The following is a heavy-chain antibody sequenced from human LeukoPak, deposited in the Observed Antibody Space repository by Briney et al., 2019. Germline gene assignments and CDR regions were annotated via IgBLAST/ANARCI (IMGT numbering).Heavy chain of an antibody. CDR2: INPNSGGT. CDR1: GYTFTGYY. V-gene: IGHV1-2*02. Sequence: ASVKVSCKASGYTFTGYYMHWVRQAPGQGLEWMGRINPNSGGTNYAQKFQGRVTMTRDTSISTAYMELSRLRSDDTAVYYCARTSSWYYYYYMDVWGKGTTVTVSS. CDR3: ARTSSWYYYYYMDV. J-gene: IGHJ6*03.